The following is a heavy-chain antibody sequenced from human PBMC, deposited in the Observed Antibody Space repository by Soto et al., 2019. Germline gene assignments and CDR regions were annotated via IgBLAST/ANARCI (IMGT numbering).Heavy chain of an antibody. Sequence: EVQLVESGGGLVQPGRSLRLSCAASGFTFDDYAMHWVRQAPGKGLEWVSGISWNSGSIGYADSVKGRFTISRDNAKNSLYLQKNRVSTEGTALWSCAKDGGIAAAGTGYYYGVDVWGQGTTVTVSS. J-gene: IGHJ6*02. CDR1: GFTFDDYA. D-gene: IGHD6-13*01. CDR2: ISWNSGSI. CDR3: AKDGGIAAAGTGYYYGVDV. V-gene: IGHV3-9*01.